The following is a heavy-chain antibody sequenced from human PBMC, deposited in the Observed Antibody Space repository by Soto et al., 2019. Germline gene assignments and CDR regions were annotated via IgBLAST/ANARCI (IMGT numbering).Heavy chain of an antibody. D-gene: IGHD3-10*01. J-gene: IGHJ3*02. CDR3: ARGGGRGFGELFNLDAFDI. CDR1: GFTFSSYS. Sequence: GGSLRLSCAASGFTFSSYSMNWVRQAPGKGLEWVSYISSSSSTIYYADSVKGRFTISRDNAKNSLYLQMNSLRAEDTAVYYCARGGGRGFGELFNLDAFDIWGQGTMVTVSS. V-gene: IGHV3-48*01. CDR2: ISSSSSTI.